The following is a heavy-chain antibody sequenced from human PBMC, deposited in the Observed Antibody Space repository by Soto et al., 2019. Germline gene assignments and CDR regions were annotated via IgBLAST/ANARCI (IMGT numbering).Heavy chain of an antibody. CDR2: IYNSRCT. D-gene: IGHD3-10*01. Sequence: QVQLQESGPGLLRPSETLSLTCAVSRGSVRSDLFYWSWIRQPPGKGLEWIGYIYNSRCTNYNTSLNRRVTMSLDTPTNPFFLKLTSVTAAATAVYYCAREKRAGNRFDSWGQGTLVTVSS. CDR3: AREKRAGNRFDS. V-gene: IGHV4-61*01. J-gene: IGHJ5*01. CDR1: RGSVRSDLFY.